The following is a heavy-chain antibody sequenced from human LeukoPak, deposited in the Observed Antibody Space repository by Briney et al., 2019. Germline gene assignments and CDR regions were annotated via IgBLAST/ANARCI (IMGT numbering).Heavy chain of an antibody. D-gene: IGHD6-13*01. V-gene: IGHV3-23*01. J-gene: IGHJ4*02. Sequence: GGSLRLSCAASGFTFSSYAMSWVRQAPGKGLEWVSAISGSGGSTYYADSVKGRFTISRDNSKNTLYLQMNSLRAEDTAVYYCAKGWYSSSWFYPSGENSAYFDYWGQGTLVTVSS. CDR1: GFTFSSYA. CDR3: AKGWYSSSWFYPSGENSAYFDY. CDR2: ISGSGGST.